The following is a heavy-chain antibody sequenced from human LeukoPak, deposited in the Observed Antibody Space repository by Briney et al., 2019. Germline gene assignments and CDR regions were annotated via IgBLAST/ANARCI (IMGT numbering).Heavy chain of an antibody. Sequence: GGSLRLSCAASGFTFSSYAMSWVRQAPGKGLEWVSAISGSGGSTYYADSVKGRFTISGDNSKDTLYLQMNSLRAEDTAVYYCAKDPTDFDSSGQTYFDYWGQGSLVTVSS. CDR1: GFTFSSYA. CDR3: AKDPTDFDSSGQTYFDY. V-gene: IGHV3-23*01. J-gene: IGHJ4*02. D-gene: IGHD3-22*01. CDR2: ISGSGGST.